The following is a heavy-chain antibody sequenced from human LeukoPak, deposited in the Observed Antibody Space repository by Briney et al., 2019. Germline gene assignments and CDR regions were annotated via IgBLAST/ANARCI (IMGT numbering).Heavy chain of an antibody. J-gene: IGHJ4*02. D-gene: IGHD4-17*01. CDR1: GYTLTELS. Sequence: ASVKVSCKVSGYTLTELSMHWVRQAPGKGLEWMGGFDPEDGETIYAQKFQGRVTMTEDTSTDTAYMELSSLRSEDTAVCYCATLATVTTAGLFDYWGQGTLVTVSS. CDR2: FDPEDGET. CDR3: ATLATVTTAGLFDY. V-gene: IGHV1-24*01.